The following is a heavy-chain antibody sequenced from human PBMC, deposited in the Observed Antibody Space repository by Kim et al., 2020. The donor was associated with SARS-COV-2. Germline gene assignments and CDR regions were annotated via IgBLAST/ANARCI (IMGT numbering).Heavy chain of an antibody. CDR2: ISASGSTM. CDR3: ARELEYSGYESMDV. CDR1: GFIFSSYE. J-gene: IGHJ6*03. D-gene: IGHD5-12*01. Sequence: GGSLRLSCAASGFIFSSYELIWVRQAPGKGLEWVSYISASGSTMYYADSVKGRFTISRDNAKSSLYLHMNSLRAEDTAVHYCARELEYSGYESMDVWGKG. V-gene: IGHV3-48*03.